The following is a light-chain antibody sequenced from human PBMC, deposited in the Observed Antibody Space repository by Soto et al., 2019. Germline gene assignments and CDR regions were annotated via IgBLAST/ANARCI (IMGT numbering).Light chain of an antibody. CDR2: EVN. V-gene: IGLV2-8*01. CDR3: SSYTSSNTVA. Sequence: QSALTQPPSASGSPGQSVAISCTGTSSDVGGYNYVSWYQQHPGKAPKLMIYEVNKRPSGVPDRFSGSKSGNTASLTVSGLQAEDEADYYCSSYTSSNTVAFGGGTKLTVL. J-gene: IGLJ2*01. CDR1: SSDVGGYNY.